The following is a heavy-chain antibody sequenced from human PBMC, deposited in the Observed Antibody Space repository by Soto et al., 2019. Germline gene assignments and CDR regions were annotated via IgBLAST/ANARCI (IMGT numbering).Heavy chain of an antibody. J-gene: IGHJ4*02. D-gene: IGHD3-22*01. CDR3: ARGLIYDSSGYYFDY. V-gene: IGHV1-46*01. Sequence: ASVKVSCKASGYTFTSYAMHWVRQAPGQGLEWMGIINPSGGSTRNAQKFQGRVTMTRDTSTSTVYMELSSLRSEDTAVYYCARGLIYDSSGYYFDYWGQGTLVTVSS. CDR2: INPSGGST. CDR1: GYTFTSYA.